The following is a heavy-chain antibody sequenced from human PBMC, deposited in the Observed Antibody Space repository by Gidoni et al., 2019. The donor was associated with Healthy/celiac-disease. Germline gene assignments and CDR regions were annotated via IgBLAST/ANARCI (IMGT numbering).Heavy chain of an antibody. J-gene: IGHJ6*02. D-gene: IGHD5-18*01. V-gene: IGHV3-7*03. CDR2: IKQEGSEK. Sequence: EVQLVASGGGLVQPGGSLRLSCAASGFTFSSYWMSWVRQAPGKGLEWVANIKQEGSEKYYVDSVKGRFTISRDNAKNSLYLQMNSLRAEDTAVYYCARGGYSYGYPLDYYYGMDVWGQGTTVTVSS. CDR1: GFTFSSYW. CDR3: ARGGYSYGYPLDYYYGMDV.